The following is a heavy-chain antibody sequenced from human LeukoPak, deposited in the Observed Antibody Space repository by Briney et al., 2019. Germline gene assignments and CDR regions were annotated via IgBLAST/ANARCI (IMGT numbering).Heavy chain of an antibody. J-gene: IGHJ4*02. D-gene: IGHD7-27*01. V-gene: IGHV4-38-2*01. CDR3: ARRLGIMRDPFDY. CDR2: IYHSGST. Sequence: PSETLSLTCAVSGYSISSGYYWGWIRQPPGKGLEWIGSIYHSGSTYYNPSLKSRVTISVDTSKNQFSLKLSSVTAADTAVYYCARRLGIMRDPFDYWGQGTLVTVSS. CDR1: GYSISSGYY.